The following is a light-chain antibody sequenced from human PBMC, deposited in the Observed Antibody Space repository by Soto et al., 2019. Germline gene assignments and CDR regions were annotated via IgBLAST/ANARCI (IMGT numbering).Light chain of an antibody. CDR1: QGIGDT. CDR2: DTS. Sequence: EVVMSQSPATLSISTGEGATISCSASQGIGDTLAWYQHKPGQAPRLLIYDTSTRATGVPTRFSGSRSGAEFTLPINSLQSEDVAVYYCQPYNNWPHTFGGGTKVDIK. V-gene: IGKV3-15*01. J-gene: IGKJ4*01. CDR3: QPYNNWPHT.